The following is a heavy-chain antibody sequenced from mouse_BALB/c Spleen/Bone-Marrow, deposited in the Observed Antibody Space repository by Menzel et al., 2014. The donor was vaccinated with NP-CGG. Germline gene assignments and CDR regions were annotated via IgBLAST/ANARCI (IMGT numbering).Heavy chain of an antibody. Sequence: VQLQQSGPELVKPGASMRIPCKASGYTFTTYFIHWVKQRPGQGLEWIGWIYPGNINIKYNENFKDKVTLTADKSSNTAHLQFSSLTSEDSAVYFCARGDYYRSVMDYWGQGTSVTVSS. D-gene: IGHD2-14*01. CDR1: GYTFTTYF. J-gene: IGHJ4*01. CDR3: ARGDYYRSVMDY. CDR2: IYPGNINI. V-gene: IGHV1S56*01.